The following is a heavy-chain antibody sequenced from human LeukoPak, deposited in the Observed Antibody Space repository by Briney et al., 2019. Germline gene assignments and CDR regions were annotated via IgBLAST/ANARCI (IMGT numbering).Heavy chain of an antibody. D-gene: IGHD2-2*01. V-gene: IGHV3-23*01. J-gene: IGHJ4*02. CDR2: ISGSGGST. CDR1: GFTFSSYA. CDR3: AKDSRSTSRYFDY. Sequence: GGSLRLSCAASGFTFSSYAMSWVRQAPGEGLEWVSAISGSGGSTYYADSVKGRFTISRDNSKNTLYLQMNSLRAEDTAVYYCAKDSRSTSRYFDYWGQGTLVTVSS.